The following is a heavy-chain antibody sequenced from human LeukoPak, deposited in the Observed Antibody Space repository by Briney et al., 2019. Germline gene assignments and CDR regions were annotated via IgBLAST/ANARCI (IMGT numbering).Heavy chain of an antibody. CDR1: GFTVSDNY. V-gene: IGHV3-53*01. J-gene: IGHJ5*02. CDR2: MYSRGDT. D-gene: IGHD6-13*01. Sequence: GGSLRLSCVASGFTVSDNYMSWVRQAPGKGLEWVSVMYSRGDTYYANSVKGRFTFSRDISKNTLYLQMDGLRNEDSAMYYCARDAPQVPAAGVLASWGQGTLVIVSS. CDR3: ARDAPQVPAAGVLAS.